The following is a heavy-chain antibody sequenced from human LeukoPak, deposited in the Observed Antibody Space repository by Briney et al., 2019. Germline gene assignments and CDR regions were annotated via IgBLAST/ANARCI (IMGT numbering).Heavy chain of an antibody. D-gene: IGHD2-8*02. CDR3: ARVLTRYGMDV. CDR1: GFTFSSYA. V-gene: IGHV4-59*01. CDR2: IYYSGST. J-gene: IGHJ6*02. Sequence: GSLRLSCAASGFTFSSYAMSWVRQAPGKGLEWIGYIYYSGSTNYNPSLKSRVTISVDTSKNQFSLKLSSVTAADTAVYYCARVLTRYGMDVWGQGTTVTVSS.